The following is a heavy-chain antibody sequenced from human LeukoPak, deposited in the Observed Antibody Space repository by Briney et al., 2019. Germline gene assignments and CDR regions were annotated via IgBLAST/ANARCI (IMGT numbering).Heavy chain of an antibody. Sequence: GGSLRLSCAASGFTFSSYWMSWVRQAPGKGLEWVANIKQDGSEKYYVDSVKGRFTISRDNAKNSLYLQMNSLRAEDTAVYYSARDYYDSSGYYYVESTYYFDYWSQGTLVTVSS. J-gene: IGHJ4*02. CDR2: IKQDGSEK. CDR1: GFTFSSYW. D-gene: IGHD3-22*01. V-gene: IGHV3-7*01. CDR3: ARDYYDSSGYYYVESTYYFDY.